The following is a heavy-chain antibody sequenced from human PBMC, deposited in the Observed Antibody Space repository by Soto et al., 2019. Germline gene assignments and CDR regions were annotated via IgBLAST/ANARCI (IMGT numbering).Heavy chain of an antibody. CDR1: GYTFTGYY. D-gene: IGHD3-3*01. CDR2: INPNSGGT. V-gene: IGHV1-2*02. Sequence: ASVKVSCKASGYTFTGYYMHWVLQAPGQGLEWMGWINPNSGGTNYAQKFQGRVTMTRDTSISTAYMELSRLRSDDTAVYYCARDLSTIFGVVNGMDVWGQGTTVTVSS. CDR3: ARDLSTIFGVVNGMDV. J-gene: IGHJ6*02.